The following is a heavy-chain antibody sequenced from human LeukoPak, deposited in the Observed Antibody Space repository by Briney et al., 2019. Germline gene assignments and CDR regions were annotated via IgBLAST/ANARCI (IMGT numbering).Heavy chain of an antibody. V-gene: IGHV3-7*01. CDR2: IKQDGSEK. CDR1: GFTFSSYW. J-gene: IGHJ4*02. Sequence: GGSLRLSCAASGFTFSSYWMSWVRQAPGKGLEWVANIKQDGSEKYYVDSVKGRFTISRDNAKNSLYLQMNSLRAEDTAVYYCARDCTNGVCPNDYWGQGILVTVSS. D-gene: IGHD2-8*01. CDR3: ARDCTNGVCPNDY.